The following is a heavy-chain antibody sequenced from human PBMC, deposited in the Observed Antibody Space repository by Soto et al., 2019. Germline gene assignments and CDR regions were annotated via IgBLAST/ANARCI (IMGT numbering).Heavy chain of an antibody. J-gene: IGHJ3*02. CDR2: INAGNGNT. Sequence: ASVKVSCKASGYTFTSYAMHWVRQAPGQRLEWMGWINAGNGNTKYSQKFQGRVTITRDTSASTAYMELSSLRSEDTAVYYCAREGDTAMGLGAFDIWGQGTMVTV. CDR3: AREGDTAMGLGAFDI. D-gene: IGHD5-18*01. V-gene: IGHV1-3*01. CDR1: GYTFTSYA.